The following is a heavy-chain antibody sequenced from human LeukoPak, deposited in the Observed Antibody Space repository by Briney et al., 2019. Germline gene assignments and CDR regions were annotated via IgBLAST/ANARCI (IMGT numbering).Heavy chain of an antibody. D-gene: IGHD5/OR15-5a*01. Sequence: SETLSLTCTVSGASLSSHYWSWIRQSPGKGLEWIGYIHQSGSTNYNPSLKSRVTISEDTSKNQFSLKLSSVTAADTAVYYCARAGILSTGDYFDPWGQGTLVTVSS. CDR1: GASLSSHY. V-gene: IGHV4-59*11. CDR3: ARAGILSTGDYFDP. J-gene: IGHJ5*02. CDR2: IHQSGST.